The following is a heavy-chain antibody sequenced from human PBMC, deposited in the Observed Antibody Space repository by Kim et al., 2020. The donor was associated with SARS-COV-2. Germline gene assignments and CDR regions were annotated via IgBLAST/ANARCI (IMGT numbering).Heavy chain of an antibody. CDR1: GFSFGSYA. Sequence: GGSLRLSCAASGFSFGSYAMHWVRQGPGKGLEWVAGISWNSGNIFSGKSVTGRGTISRDNANSALYLQLRSLRPEDKAMYYCATGGVAVADGVNPWGQGTLVTVSS. J-gene: IGHJ5*02. CDR2: ISWNSGNI. CDR3: ATGGVAVADGVNP. V-gene: IGHV3-9*01. D-gene: IGHD3-10*01.